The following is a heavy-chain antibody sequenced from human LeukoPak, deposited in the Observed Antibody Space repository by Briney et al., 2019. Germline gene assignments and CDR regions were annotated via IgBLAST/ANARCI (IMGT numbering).Heavy chain of an antibody. CDR3: TKWSGFGDD. J-gene: IGHJ4*02. CDR1: GFTFSSNS. D-gene: IGHD3-10*01. Sequence: GGSLRLFCAASGFTFSSNSMLWVRQTPGKGLEWVSGISGSGDSTFYADSVKGRFTISRDNSRNTLYLQMSSLRPEDTAVYYCTKWSGFGDDWGQGTLVTVSS. V-gene: IGHV3-23*01. CDR2: ISGSGDST.